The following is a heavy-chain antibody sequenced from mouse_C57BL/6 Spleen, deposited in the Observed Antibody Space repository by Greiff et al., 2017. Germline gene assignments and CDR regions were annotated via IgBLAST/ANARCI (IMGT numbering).Heavy chain of an antibody. V-gene: IGHV1-64*01. CDR3: ARYGSSLSYWYFDV. J-gene: IGHJ1*03. D-gene: IGHD1-1*01. CDR1: GYTFTSYW. Sequence: VQLQQPGAELVKPGASVKLSCKASGYTFTSYWMHWVKQRPGQGLEWIGMIHPNSGSTNYNEKFKSKATLTVDKSSSTAYMQLSSLTSEDSAVYYCARYGSSLSYWYFDVWGTGTTVTVSS. CDR2: IHPNSGST.